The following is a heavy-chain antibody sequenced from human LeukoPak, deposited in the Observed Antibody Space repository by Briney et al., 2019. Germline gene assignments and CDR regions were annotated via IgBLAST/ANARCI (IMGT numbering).Heavy chain of an antibody. V-gene: IGHV4-34*01. CDR3: ARQARMNMVIASFDN. CDR2: INHSGSA. CDR1: GESFSGYY. J-gene: IGHJ4*02. D-gene: IGHD2/OR15-2a*01. Sequence: SETLSLTCAVYGESFSGYYWSWVRQPPGKGLEWIGEINHSGSANYNPSLKSRVTISVDTSKNQFSLKLSSVTAADTALYFCARQARMNMVIASFDNWGQGTLVTVSS.